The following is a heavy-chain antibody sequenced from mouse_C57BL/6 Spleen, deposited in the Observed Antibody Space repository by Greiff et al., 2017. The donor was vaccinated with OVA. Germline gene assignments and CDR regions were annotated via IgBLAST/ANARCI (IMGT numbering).Heavy chain of an antibody. CDR3: ARCYGNYGNFDV. D-gene: IGHD2-1*01. V-gene: IGHV3-6*01. J-gene: IGHJ1*03. CDR1: GYSITSGYY. CDR2: ISYDGSN. Sequence: EVHLVESGPGLVKPSQSLSLTCSVTGYSITSGYYWNWIRQFPGNKLEWMGYISYDGSNNYNPSLKNRISFTRDTSKNQFFLKLNSVTTEDTAAYYCARCYGNYGNFDVWGTGTTVTVSS.